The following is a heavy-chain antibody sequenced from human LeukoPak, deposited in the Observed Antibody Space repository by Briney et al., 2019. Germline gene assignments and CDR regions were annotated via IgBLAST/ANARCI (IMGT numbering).Heavy chain of an antibody. J-gene: IGHJ4*02. V-gene: IGHV4-30-4*08. D-gene: IGHD1-26*01. CDR2: IYYSGST. CDR3: ARDQRGATYY. CDR1: GGSISSGDYY. Sequence: SETLSLTCTVSGGSISSGDYYWSWIRQPPGKGLEWIGYIYYSGSTYYNPSLKSRVTISVDTSKNQFSLKLSSATAADTAVYYCARDQRGATYYWGQGTLVTVSS.